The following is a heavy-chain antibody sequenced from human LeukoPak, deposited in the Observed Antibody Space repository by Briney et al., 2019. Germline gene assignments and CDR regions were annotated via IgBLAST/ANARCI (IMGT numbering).Heavy chain of an antibody. D-gene: IGHD6-19*01. J-gene: IGHJ4*02. V-gene: IGHV3-30-3*01. CDR1: GFTFSSYA. Sequence: GGSLRLSCAASGFTFSSYAMHWVRQAPGKRLEWVAVISYDGSNKYYADSVKGRFTISRDNSKNTLYLQMNSLRAEDTAVYYCARDSQRYSSGWYYRDDYWGQGTLVTVSS. CDR3: ARDSQRYSSGWYYRDDY. CDR2: ISYDGSNK.